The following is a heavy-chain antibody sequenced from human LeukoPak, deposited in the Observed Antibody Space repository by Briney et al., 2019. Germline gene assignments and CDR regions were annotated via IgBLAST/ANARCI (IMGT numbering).Heavy chain of an antibody. CDR2: IYYSGST. D-gene: IGHD1-1*01. CDR3: ARGATGRYNWNDPDHYYYMDV. CDR1: GGSISSGDYY. V-gene: IGHV4-30-4*08. Sequence: PSQTLSLTCTVSGGSISSGDYYWSWIRQPPGKGLEWIGYIYYSGSTYYNPSLKSRVTISVDTSKNQFSLKLSSVTAADTAVYYCARGATGRYNWNDPDHYYYMDVWGKGTTVTVSS. J-gene: IGHJ6*03.